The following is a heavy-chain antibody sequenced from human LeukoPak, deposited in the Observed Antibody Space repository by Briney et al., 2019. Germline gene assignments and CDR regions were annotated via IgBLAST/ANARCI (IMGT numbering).Heavy chain of an antibody. D-gene: IGHD6-19*01. J-gene: IGHJ4*02. CDR3: ARADSSGWPYYFDY. CDR2: IYSGGST. V-gene: IGHV3-53*01. Sequence: QSGGSLRLSCAASGFTVSINYMSWVRQAPGKGLEWVSVIYSGGSTYYADSVKGRFTISRDNSKNTLYLQMNSLRAEDTAVYYCARADSSGWPYYFDYWGQGTLVTVSS. CDR1: GFTVSINY.